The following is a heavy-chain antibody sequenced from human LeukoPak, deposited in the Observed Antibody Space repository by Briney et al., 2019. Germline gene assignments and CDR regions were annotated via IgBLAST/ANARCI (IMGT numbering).Heavy chain of an antibody. J-gene: IGHJ4*02. V-gene: IGHV4-39*07. CDR1: GGSISSSSYY. Sequence: PSETLSLTCVVSGGSISSSSYYWGWIRQPPGEGLEWIGSIYYSGSTYYNPSLKSRVTISVDTSKNQFSLKLSSVTAADTAVYYCARGYSYGSLFDYWGQGTLVTVSS. CDR2: IYYSGST. CDR3: ARGYSYGSLFDY. D-gene: IGHD5-18*01.